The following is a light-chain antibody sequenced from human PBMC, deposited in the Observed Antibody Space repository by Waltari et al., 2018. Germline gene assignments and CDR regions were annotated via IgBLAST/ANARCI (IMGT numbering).Light chain of an antibody. J-gene: IGLJ2*01. V-gene: IGLV3-19*01. Sequence: SSELTQDPTVSVAMGQTVRLTCQGDSLRSYYPSWYQQRPGQAPILVFSGNNNRPAGVPDRFSGSSSDNTAVLTITGAQAEDEASYYCHSRDASGVGGSFGGGTKLTVL. CDR2: GNN. CDR3: HSRDASGVGGS. CDR1: SLRSYY.